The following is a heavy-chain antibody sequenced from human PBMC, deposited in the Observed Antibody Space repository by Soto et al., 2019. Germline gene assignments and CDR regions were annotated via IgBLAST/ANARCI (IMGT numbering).Heavy chain of an antibody. CDR2: IIPIFGTA. J-gene: IGHJ4*02. D-gene: IGHD3-10*01. Sequence: EASVKVSCKASGGTFSSYAISWVRQAPGQGLEWMGGIIPIFGTANYAQKFQGRVTITADESTSTAYMELSSLRSEDTAVYYCARVMVRGVTDYWGQGTLVTSPQ. V-gene: IGHV1-69*13. CDR3: ARVMVRGVTDY. CDR1: GGTFSSYA.